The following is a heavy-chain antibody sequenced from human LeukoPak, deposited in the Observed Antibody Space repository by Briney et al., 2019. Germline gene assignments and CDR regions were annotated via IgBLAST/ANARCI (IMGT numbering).Heavy chain of an antibody. CDR1: GFTFDAYA. D-gene: IGHD3-10*01. J-gene: IGHJ6*02. V-gene: IGHV3-9*01. CDR3: AKDLGGEFYYYHGMDV. Sequence: GRSLRLSCAASGFTFDAYAMHRVRQAPGKGLEWVSGINWNRGSIGYADSVKGRFTISRDNAKNSLYLQMNSLRAEDTALYYCAKDLGGEFYYYHGMDVWGQGTTVTASS. CDR2: INWNRGSI.